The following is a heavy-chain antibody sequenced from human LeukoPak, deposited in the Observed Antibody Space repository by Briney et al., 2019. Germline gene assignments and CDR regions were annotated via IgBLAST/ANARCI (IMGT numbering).Heavy chain of an antibody. CDR1: GFTFSSYA. Sequence: GGSLRLSCAASGFTFSSYAMSWVRQAPGKGLEWVSAISSSGGSTYYADSVKGRSTISRDNSRNTLYLQMNSLRAEDTAVYYCAKDVLARYSSIWYYFDYWGQGILVTVSS. CDR3: AKDVLARYSSIWYYFDY. CDR2: ISSSGGST. J-gene: IGHJ4*02. V-gene: IGHV3-23*01. D-gene: IGHD6-13*01.